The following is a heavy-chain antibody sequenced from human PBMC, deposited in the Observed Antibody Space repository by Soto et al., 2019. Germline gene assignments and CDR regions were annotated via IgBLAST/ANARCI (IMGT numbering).Heavy chain of an antibody. V-gene: IGHV3-23*01. CDR3: AKGRAGGWNGGDY. Sequence: EVQLLESGGGLVQPGGSLRLTCAASGFTVRNNGMVWVRQAPGKGLEGVSAISGSGDNTYYADSVKGRFTISRENSKNTLYVQMNSLRAEDTAVYYCAKGRAGGWNGGDYWGQGTLVTVSS. CDR1: GFTVRNNG. D-gene: IGHD1-1*01. CDR2: ISGSGDNT. J-gene: IGHJ4*02.